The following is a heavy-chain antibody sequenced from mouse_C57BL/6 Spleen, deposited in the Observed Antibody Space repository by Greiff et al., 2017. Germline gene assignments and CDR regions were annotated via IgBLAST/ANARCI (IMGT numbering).Heavy chain of an antibody. J-gene: IGHJ3*01. V-gene: IGHV1-64*01. CDR2: IHPNSGST. Sequence: QVQLQQPGAELVKPGASVKLSCKASGYTFTSYWMHWVKQRPGQGLEWIGMIHPNSGSTNYNEKFKSKATLPVDKSSSTAYMQLSSLTSEDSAVYYCARSGSSLAWFAYWGQGTLVTVSA. CDR3: ARSGSSLAWFAY. D-gene: IGHD1-1*01. CDR1: GYTFTSYW.